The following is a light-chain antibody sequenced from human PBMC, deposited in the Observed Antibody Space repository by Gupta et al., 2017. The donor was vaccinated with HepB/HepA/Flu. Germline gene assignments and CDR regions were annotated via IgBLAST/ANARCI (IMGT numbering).Light chain of an antibody. CDR2: GDD. Sequence: QSVLTPPPSASGTPGQRVTISCSGSDSIIGRNTVSWYQQFPGPAPKLLIYGDDQRPSGVPDRFSGSKSGTSASLAISGLQSEDEADCYCASWDDSLNGFVFGPGTKVTVL. V-gene: IGLV1-44*01. CDR1: DSIIGRNT. CDR3: ASWDDSLNGFV. J-gene: IGLJ1*01.